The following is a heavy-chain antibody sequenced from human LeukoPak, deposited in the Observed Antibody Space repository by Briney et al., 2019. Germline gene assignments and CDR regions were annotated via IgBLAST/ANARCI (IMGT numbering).Heavy chain of an antibody. D-gene: IGHD4-23*01. CDR1: GYTFTSYY. V-gene: IGHV1-46*01. CDR3: ARERYGGKSHDAFDI. CDR2: INPSGGST. Sequence: GASVKVSCKASGYTFTSYYMHWVRQAPGQGLEWMGIINPSGGSTSYAQKFQGIVTMTRDTSTSTVYMELSSLRSEDTAVYYCARERYGGKSHDAFDIWGQGTMVTVSS. J-gene: IGHJ3*02.